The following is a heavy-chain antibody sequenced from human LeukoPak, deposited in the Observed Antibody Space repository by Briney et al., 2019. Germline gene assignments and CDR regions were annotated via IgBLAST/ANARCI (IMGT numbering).Heavy chain of an antibody. CDR1: GFTFSRYR. CDR2: ISSSSITI. V-gene: IGHV3-48*01. CDR3: ARDQAQWELPHDAFDI. J-gene: IGHJ3*02. Sequence: GGSLRLSCAASGFTFSRYRMNWVREAPGKGVEWGSYISSSSITIYYAASVQCPFTISRDNATNSLYLQINSLRAEDTAVYYCARDQAQWELPHDAFDIWGQGTMVTVSS. D-gene: IGHD1-26*01.